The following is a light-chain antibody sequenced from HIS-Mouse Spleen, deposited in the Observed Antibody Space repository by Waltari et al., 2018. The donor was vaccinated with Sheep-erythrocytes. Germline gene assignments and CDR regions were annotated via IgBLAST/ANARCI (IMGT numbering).Light chain of an antibody. CDR2: GAS. J-gene: IGKJ1*01. CDR1: QSVSSN. CDR3: QQYNNWPPT. V-gene: IGKV3-15*01. Sequence: EIVMTQSPATLSVSPGERATLSCRASQSVSSNLVWYQQKPGQAPRLLIHGASTRATGIPARFSGSGSGTEFTLTISSLQSEDFAVYYCQQYNNWPPTFGQGTKVEIK.